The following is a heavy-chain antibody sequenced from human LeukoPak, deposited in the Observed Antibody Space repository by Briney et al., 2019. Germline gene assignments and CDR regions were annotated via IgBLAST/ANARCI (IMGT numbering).Heavy chain of an antibody. CDR2: MNPNSGNT. J-gene: IGHJ4*02. D-gene: IGHD1-1*01. CDR1: GYPFTSYD. V-gene: IGHV1-8*01. Sequence: GASVKVFCKASGYPFTSYDINWVRQATGQGLEWMGWMNPNSGNTGYEQKFQGRVTITRNTAISTAYMELSSLRSEDTAVDYCAKTDWNVGKTCDYWGQGTLVTVSS. CDR3: AKTDWNVGKTCDY.